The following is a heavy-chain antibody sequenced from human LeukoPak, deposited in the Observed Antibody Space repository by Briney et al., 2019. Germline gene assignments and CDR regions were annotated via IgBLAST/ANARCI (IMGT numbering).Heavy chain of an antibody. D-gene: IGHD3-10*01. CDR2: IWYDGSNK. CDR1: GFTFSSYG. J-gene: IGHJ3*02. CDR3: AKDLMGRAFDI. Sequence: GSLRLSCAASGFTFSSYGMHWVRQAPGKGLEWVAVIWYDGSNKYYADSVKGRFTISRDNSKNTLYLQMNSLRAEDTAVYYCAKDLMGRAFDIWGQGTMVTVSS. V-gene: IGHV3-33*06.